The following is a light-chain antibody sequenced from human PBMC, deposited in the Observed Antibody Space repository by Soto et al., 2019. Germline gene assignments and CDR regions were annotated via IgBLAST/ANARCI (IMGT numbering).Light chain of an antibody. CDR2: EVT. CDR3: SSYTTSSTVI. CDR1: GSDVGGYNY. V-gene: IGLV2-14*01. J-gene: IGLJ2*01. Sequence: QSALTQPASVSGSPGQSITISCTGTGSDVGGYNYVSWYQQHPGKAPTLMIYEVTYRPSGVSNRFSGSKSGNTASLTISGLQAEDEAAYYCSSYTTSSTVIFGGGTKLTVL.